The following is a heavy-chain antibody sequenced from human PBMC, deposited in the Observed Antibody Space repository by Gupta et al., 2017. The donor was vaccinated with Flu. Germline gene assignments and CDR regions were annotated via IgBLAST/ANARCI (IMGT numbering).Heavy chain of an antibody. V-gene: IGHV3-23*01. D-gene: IGHD2-2*01. CDR3: AKGPPASMAYYMHV. Sequence: AMFWVRQAPGKGLEWVSSISGRGGTYHADSVKGRFTVSRDNSKNTLSLQMNGLRAEDTAMYYCAKGPPASMAYYMHVWGKGTTVTVSS. CDR2: ISGRGGT. CDR1: A. J-gene: IGHJ6*03.